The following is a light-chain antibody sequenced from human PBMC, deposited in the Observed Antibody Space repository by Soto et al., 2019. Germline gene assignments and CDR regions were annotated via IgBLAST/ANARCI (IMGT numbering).Light chain of an antibody. CDR1: SSNIGAGYE. CDR2: GNT. J-gene: IGLJ1*01. Sequence: QSVLTQPPSVSXXPGQRVTISCTGSSSNIGAGYEVHWYQHLPGKAPKLLIYGNTNRPSGVPDRFSGSKSGTSASLAITGLQAEDEADYYCQSYDSSLSASYVFGGGTKLTVL. CDR3: QSYDSSLSASYV. V-gene: IGLV1-40*01.